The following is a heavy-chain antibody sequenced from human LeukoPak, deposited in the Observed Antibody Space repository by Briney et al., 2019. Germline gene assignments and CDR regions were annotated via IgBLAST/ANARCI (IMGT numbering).Heavy chain of an antibody. CDR1: GYTFTSYY. CDR2: INPSGGST. J-gene: IGHJ4*02. D-gene: IGHD5-12*01. Sequence: GASVKVSCKASGYTFTSYYMHWVRQAPGQGLEWMGIINPSGGSTSYAQKFQGRVTITADKSTSTAYMELSSLRSEDTAVYYCARGGDGYNGRSRFDYWGQGTLVTVSS. CDR3: ARGGDGYNGRSRFDY. V-gene: IGHV1-46*01.